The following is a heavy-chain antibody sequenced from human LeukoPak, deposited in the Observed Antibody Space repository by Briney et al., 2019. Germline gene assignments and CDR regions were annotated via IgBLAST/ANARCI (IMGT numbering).Heavy chain of an antibody. CDR2: INHSGST. CDR3: ASHARGARPDY. J-gene: IGHJ4*02. CDR1: GGPFNGYY. Sequence: SETLSLTCAVYGGPFNGYYWSWIRQPPGKGLEWIGEINHSGSTNYNPSLKSRVTISVDTSKNQFSLKLSSVTAADTAVYYCASHARGARPDYWGQGTLVTVSS. V-gene: IGHV4-34*01. D-gene: IGHD3-10*01.